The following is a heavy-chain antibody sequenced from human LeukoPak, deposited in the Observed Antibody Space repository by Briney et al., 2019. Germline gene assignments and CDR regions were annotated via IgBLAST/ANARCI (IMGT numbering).Heavy chain of an antibody. CDR3: ANSPGSSWRYNWFDP. V-gene: IGHV3-23*01. D-gene: IGHD6-13*01. CDR2: FSGSDGST. CDR1: GFTFSSHA. Sequence: GSLGLFCAASGFTFSSHAMSWVRQASGKGLERVLAFSGSDGSTYYADSVKGRFTISRDNSKNTLYLQMNSLRAEDTAVYYCANSPGSSWRYNWFDPWGQGTLVTVSS. J-gene: IGHJ5*02.